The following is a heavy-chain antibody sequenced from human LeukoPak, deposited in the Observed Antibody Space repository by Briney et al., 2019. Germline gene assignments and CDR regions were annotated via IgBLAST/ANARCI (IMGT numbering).Heavy chain of an antibody. CDR1: GFTFSNAW. Sequence: GGSLRLSCAASGFTFSNAWMSWVRQAPGKGLEWVGRIKSKTDGGTTDYAAPVKGRFTISRDDSKNTLFLQMNSLRAEDTAVYYWPKDRGSRVGATYDYWGQGTLVTVSS. CDR3: PKDRGSRVGATYDY. D-gene: IGHD1-26*01. CDR2: IKSKTDGGTT. J-gene: IGHJ4*02. V-gene: IGHV3-15*01.